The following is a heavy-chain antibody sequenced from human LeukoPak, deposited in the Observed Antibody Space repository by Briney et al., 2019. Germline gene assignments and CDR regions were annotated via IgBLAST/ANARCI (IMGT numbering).Heavy chain of an antibody. CDR1: GFTFSSCA. V-gene: IGHV3-23*01. CDR3: AKSAGMLWSGDRWGDY. D-gene: IGHD3-10*01. CDR2: ISGSGDST. Sequence: GGSLRLSCEASGFTFSSCAMAWVRQAPGKGLEWVSAISGSGDSTYYADSMKGRFTISRDDSKNTLYLQMNSLRAEDTAVYYCAKSAGMLWSGDRWGDYWGQGTLVTVSS. J-gene: IGHJ4*02.